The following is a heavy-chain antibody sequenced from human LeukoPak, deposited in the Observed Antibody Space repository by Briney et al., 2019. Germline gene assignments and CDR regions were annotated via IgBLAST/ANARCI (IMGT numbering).Heavy chain of an antibody. CDR2: ISTYNGNT. V-gene: IGHV1-18*01. J-gene: IGHJ4*02. D-gene: IGHD6-19*01. Sequence: ASVKVSCKASGYTFYYYGISWVRQAPGQGLEWMGWISTYNGNTHYAQKLQGRVTMTTDTSTSTAYMDLRSLRSDDTAVYYCAREMPVAGTGHFDFWGQGTLVTVSS. CDR1: GYTFYYYG. CDR3: AREMPVAGTGHFDF.